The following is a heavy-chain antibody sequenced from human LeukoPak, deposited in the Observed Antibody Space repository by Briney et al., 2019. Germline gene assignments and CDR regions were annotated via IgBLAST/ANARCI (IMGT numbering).Heavy chain of an antibody. J-gene: IGHJ4*02. CDR3: AKDPLYDGSGSYYKAVDY. V-gene: IGHV3-30*02. D-gene: IGHD3-10*01. CDR2: IRYDGSDK. Sequence: PGGSLRLSCAASGFTFSTYGKHWVRQAPGKGLEWVAFIRYDGSDKYYADSVKRRFTISRDNSKNTLYLQINSLRPEDTADYYAAKDPLYDGSGSYYKAVDYWGQGTLVTVSS. CDR1: GFTFSTYG.